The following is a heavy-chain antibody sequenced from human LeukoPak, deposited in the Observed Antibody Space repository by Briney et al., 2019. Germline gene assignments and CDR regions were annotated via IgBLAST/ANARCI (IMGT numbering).Heavy chain of an antibody. CDR2: ISSSSSYI. Sequence: GGSLRLSCAASGFTFSSYSMNWVRQAPGKGLEWVSSISSSSSYIYYADSVKGRFTISRDNTKNSLYLQMNSLRAEDTAVYYCARDARIAALFIRDKSMDVWGKGTTVTVSS. CDR3: ARDARIAALFIRDKSMDV. D-gene: IGHD6-6*01. CDR1: GFTFSSYS. V-gene: IGHV3-21*01. J-gene: IGHJ6*04.